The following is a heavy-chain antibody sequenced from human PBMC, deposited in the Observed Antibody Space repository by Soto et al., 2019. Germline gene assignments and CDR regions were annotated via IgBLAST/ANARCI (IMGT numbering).Heavy chain of an antibody. Sequence: ASVKVSCKASGYTFTSYGISWVRQAPGQGLEWMGWISAYNGNTNYAQKLQGRVTMTTDTSTSTAYMELRSLRSDDTAVYYCARDPYSYGYDVGGYWGKGTLVTVSS. V-gene: IGHV1-18*01. CDR3: ARDPYSYGYDVGGY. J-gene: IGHJ4*02. CDR1: GYTFTSYG. CDR2: ISAYNGNT. D-gene: IGHD5-18*01.